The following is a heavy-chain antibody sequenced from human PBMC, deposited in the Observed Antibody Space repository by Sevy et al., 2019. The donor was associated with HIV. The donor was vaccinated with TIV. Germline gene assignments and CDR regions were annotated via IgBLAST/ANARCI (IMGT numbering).Heavy chain of an antibody. J-gene: IGHJ4*02. Sequence: GGSLRLSCTTSGFTFDDYAMSWFRQAPGKGLEWVAFITRNSYEAYGGTTDYGASGKGRFIISRDDSKSIAYLRMSRLKTEDTAVYYCTRGLATADTPEYYFDYWGQRTLLTVSS. D-gene: IGHD5-12*01. V-gene: IGHV3-49*03. CDR1: GFTFDDYA. CDR2: ITRNSYEAYGGTT. CDR3: TRGLATADTPEYYFDY.